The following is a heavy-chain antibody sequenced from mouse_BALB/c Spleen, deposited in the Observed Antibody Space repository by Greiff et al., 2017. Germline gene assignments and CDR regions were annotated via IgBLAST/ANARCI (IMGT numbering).Heavy chain of an antibody. Sequence: EVQLQESGPGLVKPSQSLSLTCTVTGYSITSDYAWNWIRQFPGNKLEWMGYISYSGSTSYNPSLKSRISITRDTSKNQFFLQLNSVTTEDTATYYCARWDGYYGYWGQGTTLTVSS. CDR3: ARWDGYYGY. CDR1: GYSITSDYA. J-gene: IGHJ2*01. D-gene: IGHD1-1*01. V-gene: IGHV3-2*02. CDR2: ISYSGST.